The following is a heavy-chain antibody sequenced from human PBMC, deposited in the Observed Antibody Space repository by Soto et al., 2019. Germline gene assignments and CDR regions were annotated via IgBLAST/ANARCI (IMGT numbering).Heavy chain of an antibody. D-gene: IGHD3-22*01. Sequence: SETLSLTCTVSGGSISTYYWSWIRQPLGKGLEWIGYIYYSGIANYNPSLKSRVTISVDTSKNQFSLKLSSVTAADTAVYFCARQVGGYYLGAFDFWGQGTMVTVSS. J-gene: IGHJ3*01. CDR2: IYYSGIA. CDR3: ARQVGGYYLGAFDF. CDR1: GGSISTYY. V-gene: IGHV4-59*08.